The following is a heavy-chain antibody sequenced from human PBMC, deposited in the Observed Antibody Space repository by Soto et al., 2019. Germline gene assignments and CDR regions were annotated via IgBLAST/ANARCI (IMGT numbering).Heavy chain of an antibody. D-gene: IGHD2-2*01. Sequence: QITLKESGPTLVKPTQTLTLTCTFSGFSLSSSGVGVGWIRQPPGKALEWLALIYWDDDKRYSPSLKSRLTPTKDTPKNQVVLTNTNMDPVDTATYYCAHRGVDGSLDYWGQGTLVTVSS. CDR1: GFSLSSSGVG. J-gene: IGHJ4*02. CDR2: IYWDDDK. CDR3: AHRGVDGSLDY. V-gene: IGHV2-5*02.